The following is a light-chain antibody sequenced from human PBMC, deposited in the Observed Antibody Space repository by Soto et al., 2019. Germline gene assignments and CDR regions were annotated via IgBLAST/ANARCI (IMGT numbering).Light chain of an antibody. CDR1: QSVSSF. J-gene: IGKJ5*01. V-gene: IGKV3-20*01. CDR2: GAF. Sequence: EIVLTQSPATLSLSPGERATLSCRASQSVSSFLAWYQQKPGQAPRLLIYGAFNRATGIPARFSGSGSGTDFTLTVSRLEPEDFAVYYCQQYGTSPINFGQGTRLEIK. CDR3: QQYGTSPIN.